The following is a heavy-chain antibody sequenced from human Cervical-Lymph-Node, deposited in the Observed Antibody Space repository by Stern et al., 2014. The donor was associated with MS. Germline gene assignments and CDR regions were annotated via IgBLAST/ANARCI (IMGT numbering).Heavy chain of an antibody. CDR3: AREVAGHRLGMRDV. Sequence: QVQLGQSGAEVKKPGASVQVSCKASGYTFTTYYMHWVRQAPGQGLEWMGITNPSGGTKRYAKKSQGKFTMPRDTSTSTVYMELSSLRSEDTAVYYCAREVAGHRLGMRDVWGQGTTVTVSS. V-gene: IGHV1-46*01. J-gene: IGHJ6*02. CDR2: TNPSGGTK. D-gene: IGHD6-19*01. CDR1: GYTFTTYY.